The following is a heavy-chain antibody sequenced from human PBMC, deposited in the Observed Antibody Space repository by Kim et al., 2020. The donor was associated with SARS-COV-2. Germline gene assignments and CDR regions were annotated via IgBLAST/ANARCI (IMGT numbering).Heavy chain of an antibody. CDR3: TNANWRGDYFDY. CDR2: IKSKTDGGTT. Sequence: GGSLRLSCAASGFTFSNAWMSWVRRAPGKGLEWVGRIKSKTDGGTTDYAAPVKGRFTISRDDSKNTLYLQMNSLKTEDTAVYYCTNANWRGDYFDYWGQGTLVTVSS. D-gene: IGHD1-1*01. V-gene: IGHV3-15*01. J-gene: IGHJ4*02. CDR1: GFTFSNAW.